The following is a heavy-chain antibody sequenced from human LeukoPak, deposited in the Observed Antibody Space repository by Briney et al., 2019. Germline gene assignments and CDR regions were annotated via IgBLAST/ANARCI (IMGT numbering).Heavy chain of an antibody. CDR2: FDPEDGET. CDR1: GYTLTELS. J-gene: IGHJ6*03. V-gene: IGHV1-24*01. CDR3: ARALGSIAARGVYMDV. Sequence: ASVKVSCKVSGYTLTELSMHWVRQAPGKGLEWMGGFDPEDGETIYAQKFQGRVTMTEDTSTDTAYMELSSLRSEDTAVYYCARALGSIAARGVYMDVWGKGTTVTVSS. D-gene: IGHD6-6*01.